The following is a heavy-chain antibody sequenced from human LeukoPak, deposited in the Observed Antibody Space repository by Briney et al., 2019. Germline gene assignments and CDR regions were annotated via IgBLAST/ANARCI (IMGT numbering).Heavy chain of an antibody. CDR1: GGTFISYA. V-gene: IGHV1-69*05. D-gene: IGHD5-18*01. CDR3: ARVPSYGYNWFDP. CDR2: IIPIFGTA. Sequence: ASVKVSCKASGGTFISYAISWVRQAPGQGLEWMGGIIPIFGTANYAQKFQGRVTITTDESTSTAYMELSSLRSEDTAVYYCARVPSYGYNWFDPWGQGTLVTVSS. J-gene: IGHJ5*02.